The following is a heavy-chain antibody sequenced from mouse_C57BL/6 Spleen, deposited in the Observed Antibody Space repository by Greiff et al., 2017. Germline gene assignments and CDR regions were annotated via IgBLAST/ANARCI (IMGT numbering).Heavy chain of an antibody. CDR2: IDPSDSYT. J-gene: IGHJ2*01. D-gene: IGHD4-1*01. V-gene: IGHV1-50*01. CDR1: GYTFTGYW. Sequence: QVQLKQSGAELMKPGASVKLSCKATGYTFTGYWIEWVKQRPGQGLEWIGEIDPSDSYTNYNQKFKGKATLTVDTSSSTAYMQLSSLASEDSAVYYCRSGTWRTDYFDYWGQGTTLTVSS. CDR3: RSGTWRTDYFDY.